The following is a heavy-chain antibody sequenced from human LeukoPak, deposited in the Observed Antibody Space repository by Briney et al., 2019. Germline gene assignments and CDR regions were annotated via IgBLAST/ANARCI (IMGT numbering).Heavy chain of an antibody. J-gene: IGHJ4*02. CDR3: AREALVGCSSTSCYLYY. D-gene: IGHD2-2*01. Sequence: SAKVSRKASGGTFSSYAISWVRQAPGQGLEWMGGIIPIFGTANYAQKFQGRVTITADESTSTAYMELSSLRSEDTAVYYCAREALVGCSSTSCYLYYWGQGTLVTVSS. CDR1: GGTFSSYA. V-gene: IGHV1-69*13. CDR2: IIPIFGTA.